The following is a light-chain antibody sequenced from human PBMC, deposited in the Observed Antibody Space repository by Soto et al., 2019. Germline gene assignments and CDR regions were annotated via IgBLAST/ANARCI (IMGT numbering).Light chain of an antibody. CDR1: SDVGGYNY. Sequence: SDVGGYNYVSWYQQHPGKAPKLMIYEVSNRPSGVSNRFSGSKSGNTASLTISGLQAEDEADYYCSSYTSSSTLYVFGTGTKVTVL. CDR2: EVS. V-gene: IGLV2-14*01. CDR3: SSYTSSSTLYV. J-gene: IGLJ1*01.